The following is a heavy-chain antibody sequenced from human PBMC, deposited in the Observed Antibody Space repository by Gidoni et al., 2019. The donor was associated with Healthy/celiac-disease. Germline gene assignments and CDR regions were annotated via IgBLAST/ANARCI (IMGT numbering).Heavy chain of an antibody. Sequence: QVQLVQSGAEVKKPGSSVQVSCTASGGTFSSYAVSLGRQAPGQGLEWMGGIIPIFGTANYAQKFQGRVTITADKSTSTAYMELSSLRSEDTAVYYCARDRARVGYQLLYYYYYGMDVWGQGTTVTVSS. CDR1: GGTFSSYA. CDR2: IIPIFGTA. CDR3: ARDRARVGYQLLYYYYYGMDV. J-gene: IGHJ6*02. V-gene: IGHV1-69*06. D-gene: IGHD2-2*01.